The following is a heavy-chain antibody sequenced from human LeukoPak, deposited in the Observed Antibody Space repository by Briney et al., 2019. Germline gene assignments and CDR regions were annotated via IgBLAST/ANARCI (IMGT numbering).Heavy chain of an antibody. Sequence: GGSLRLSCAASGFIFSTYEMNWVRQAPGKGLEWISHISNFGDIIHYADSVEGRFTISRDNAKNSLYLQMNSLRAEDTAVYYCAKSSRSGSYYYYYYMDVWGKGTTVTISS. V-gene: IGHV3-48*03. J-gene: IGHJ6*03. CDR3: AKSSRSGSYYYYYYMDV. CDR2: ISNFGDII. CDR1: GFIFSTYE. D-gene: IGHD3-10*01.